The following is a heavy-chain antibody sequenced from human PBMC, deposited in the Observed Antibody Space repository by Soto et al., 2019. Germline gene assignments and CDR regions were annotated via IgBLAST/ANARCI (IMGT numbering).Heavy chain of an antibody. J-gene: IGHJ4*02. V-gene: IGHV1-18*01. CDR1: GYTFTSYG. Sequence: ASVTVSCQASGYTFTSYGIIWVRQAPGQGLEWMGWISAYNGNTDYAQKLQGRVTMTTDTSTTTAYMELRSLRSDDTAVYYCARDFGVISVSLYWGQGTLVTVSS. D-gene: IGHD2-8*01. CDR3: ARDFGVISVSLY. CDR2: ISAYNGNT.